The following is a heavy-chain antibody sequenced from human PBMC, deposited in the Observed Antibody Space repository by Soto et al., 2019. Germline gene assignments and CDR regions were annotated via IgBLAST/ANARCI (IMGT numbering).Heavy chain of an antibody. CDR3: ARYQAKMGELSPIDY. CDR1: GGSVSSGSYY. Sequence: LSLTCTVSGGSVSSGSYYWSWIRQPPGKGLEWIGYIYYSGSTNYNPSLKSRVTISVDTSKNQFSLKLSSVTAADTAVYYCARYQAKMGELSPIDYWGQGTLVTVS. J-gene: IGHJ4*02. D-gene: IGHD3-16*02. CDR2: IYYSGST. V-gene: IGHV4-61*01.